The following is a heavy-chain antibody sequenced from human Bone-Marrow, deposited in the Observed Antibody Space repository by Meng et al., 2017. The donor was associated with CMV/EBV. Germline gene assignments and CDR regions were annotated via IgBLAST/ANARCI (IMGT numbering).Heavy chain of an antibody. Sequence: GESLKISCAASGFNFNNCNMNWIRQAPGKGLEWVSSISGSSDYISYADSVKGRFTISRDNAKNTLHLQMDNLRAEDTAVYYCARDSLTAGYYGMDVWGQGATVPVPS. CDR2: ISGSSDYI. V-gene: IGHV3-21*01. J-gene: IGHJ6*02. CDR1: GFNFNNCN. D-gene: IGHD1-20*01. CDR3: ARDSLTAGYYGMDV.